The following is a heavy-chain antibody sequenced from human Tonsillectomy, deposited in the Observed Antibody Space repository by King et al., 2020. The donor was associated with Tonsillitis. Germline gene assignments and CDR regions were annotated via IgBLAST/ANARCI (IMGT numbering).Heavy chain of an antibody. J-gene: IGHJ4*02. CDR1: GFTFSSYA. CDR3: ARHDFWSGRKGVVDC. V-gene: IGHV3-23*04. D-gene: IGHD3-3*01. Sequence: VQLVESGGGLVQPGGSLRLSCAASGFTFSSYAMSWVRQAPGKGLEWVSAISGSGGSTYYAASVKRRFTITRDNAKNTLYLQMNRLRAEDTAVYYCARHDFWSGRKGVVDCWCQGTLVSVSS. CDR2: ISGSGGST.